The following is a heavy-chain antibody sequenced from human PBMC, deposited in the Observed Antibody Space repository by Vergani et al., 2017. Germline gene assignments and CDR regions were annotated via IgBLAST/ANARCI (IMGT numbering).Heavy chain of an antibody. CDR3: AKDHYDFWSGYPNLSPFDL. CDR1: GFTFDDYA. D-gene: IGHD3-3*01. Sequence: VQLVESGGGLVKPGRSLRLSCAASGFTFDDYAMHWVRQAPGKGLEWVSGISWNSGSIGYADSVKGRFTISRDNAKNSLYLQMNSLRAEDTALYYCAKDHYDFWSGYPNLSPFDLWGRGTLVTVSS. J-gene: IGHJ2*01. V-gene: IGHV3-9*01. CDR2: ISWNSGSI.